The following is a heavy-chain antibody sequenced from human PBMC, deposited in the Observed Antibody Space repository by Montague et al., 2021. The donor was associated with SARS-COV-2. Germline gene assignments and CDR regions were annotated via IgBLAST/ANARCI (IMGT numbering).Heavy chain of an antibody. D-gene: IGHD1-7*01. CDR2: IYYSGST. CDR1: FFSLRGRPYY. Sequence: SETLSLPFPFSFFSLRGRPYYWAWIRQPPGKGLEWIGSIYYSGSTYDNPSLKSRVSISVDTSKNQFSLKLNSVTAADTAVYYCARLLLELPGDYWGQGTLVTVSS. V-gene: IGHV4-39*01. J-gene: IGHJ4*02. CDR3: ARLLLELPGDY.